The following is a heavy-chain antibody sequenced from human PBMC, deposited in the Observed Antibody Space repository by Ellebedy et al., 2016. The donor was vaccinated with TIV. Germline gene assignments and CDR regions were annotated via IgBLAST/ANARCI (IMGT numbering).Heavy chain of an antibody. CDR3: TTSYYDYMWGTYRYTPDV. D-gene: IGHD3-16*02. J-gene: IGHJ6*02. Sequence: GGSLRLSXAASGFTFSNAWMNWVRRAPGKGLEWVGRIKSKSDGGTTAYAAPVQGRFTISRDDSKNTLYLQMNSLKTGDTAVYYCTTSYYDYMWGTYRYTPDVWGQGTTVTVSS. CDR1: GFTFSNAW. V-gene: IGHV3-15*07. CDR2: IKSKSDGGTT.